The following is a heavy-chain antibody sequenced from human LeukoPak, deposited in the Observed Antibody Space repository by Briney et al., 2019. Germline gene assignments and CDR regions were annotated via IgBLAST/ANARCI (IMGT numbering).Heavy chain of an antibody. Sequence: SETLSLTCTVSGGSINGYYWSWIRQSPGKGLESLGYIYYTGSTNYNPSLKSRVTMSVDTSRNQFFLRQSSVTAADTAVYYCARFSEYYHSSVHYLDYWGQGTLVSVSS. CDR1: GGSINGYY. J-gene: IGHJ4*02. V-gene: IGHV4-59*01. CDR2: IYYTGST. CDR3: ARFSEYYHSSVHYLDY. D-gene: IGHD3-22*01.